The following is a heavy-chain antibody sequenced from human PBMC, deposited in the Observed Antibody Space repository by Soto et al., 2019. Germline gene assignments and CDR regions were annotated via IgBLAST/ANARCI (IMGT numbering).Heavy chain of an antibody. CDR1: GSSISSYY. Sequence: QVQLQESGPGLVKPSETLSLTCTVSGSSISSYYWSWIRQPPGKGLEWIGYISYSGSPNYNPSLKSRVTISVDTSKNQFSLKRSSVTAAETAVYYCASQGYWGQGTLVTVSS. CDR2: ISYSGSP. CDR3: ASQGY. V-gene: IGHV4-59*08. J-gene: IGHJ4*02.